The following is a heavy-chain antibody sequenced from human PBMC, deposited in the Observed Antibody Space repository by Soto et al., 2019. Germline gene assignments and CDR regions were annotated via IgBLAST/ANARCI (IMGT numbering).Heavy chain of an antibody. D-gene: IGHD5-18*01. V-gene: IGHV1-18*01. CDR2: ISAYNGNT. CDR1: GYTFTSYG. Sequence: ASVKVSCKASGYTFTSYGISWVRQAPGQGLEWMGWISAYNGNTNYAQKLQGRVTMTTDTSTSTAYMELRSLRSDDTAVYYCARDRRSGYSYGEADDWGQGTLVTVSS. J-gene: IGHJ4*02. CDR3: ARDRRSGYSYGEADD.